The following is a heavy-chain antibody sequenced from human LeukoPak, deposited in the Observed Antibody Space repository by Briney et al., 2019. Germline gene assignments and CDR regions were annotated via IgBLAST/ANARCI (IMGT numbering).Heavy chain of an antibody. CDR1: GLTLTNAW. J-gene: IGHJ4*02. CDR3: AADTPLPPAQIDY. CDR2: VTTLTDGRAI. Sequence: CRRLSCTVSGLTLTNAWMSWVRRAPGEGLEWVGRVTTLTDGRAIEYAAPVKGRFSRSRHDSTNTVYLQMNSSITDDTAVYYCAADTPLPPAQIDYWGQGALVTASS. V-gene: IGHV3-15*05. D-gene: IGHD2-2*01.